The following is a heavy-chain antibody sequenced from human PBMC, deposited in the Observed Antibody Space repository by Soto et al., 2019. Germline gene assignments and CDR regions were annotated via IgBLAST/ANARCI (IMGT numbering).Heavy chain of an antibody. D-gene: IGHD3-16*01. J-gene: IGHJ3*02. Sequence: ASVKVSCKASGYTFTSYGISWVRQAPGQGLEWMGWISAYNGNTNYAQKLQGRVTMTTDTSTSTAYMELRSLRSDDTAVYYCARDPAFHYDYIWGSYSDAFDIWGQGTMVTVSS. CDR3: ARDPAFHYDYIWGSYSDAFDI. CDR1: GYTFTSYG. V-gene: IGHV1-18*01. CDR2: ISAYNGNT.